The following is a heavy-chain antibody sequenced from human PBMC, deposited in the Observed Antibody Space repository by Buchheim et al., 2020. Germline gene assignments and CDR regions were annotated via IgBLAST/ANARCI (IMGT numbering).Heavy chain of an antibody. D-gene: IGHD3-22*01. V-gene: IGHV3-30*04. J-gene: IGHJ6*02. CDR1: GFTFSSXA. CDR2: ISYDGSNK. Sequence: QVQLVESGGGVVQPGRSLRLSCAASGFTFSSXAMHWVRQAPGKGLEWVAVISYDGSNKYYADSVKGRFXISRDNSKNTLYLQMNSLRAEDTAVYYCARDSSGYLVGMDVWGQGTT. CDR3: ARDSSGYLVGMDV.